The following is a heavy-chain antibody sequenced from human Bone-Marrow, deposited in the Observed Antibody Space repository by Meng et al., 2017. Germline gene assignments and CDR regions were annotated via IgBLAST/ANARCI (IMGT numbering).Heavy chain of an antibody. CDR3: ARGPTTMAHDFDY. D-gene: IGHD4-11*01. CDR1: GGSFSDSY. Sequence: QVRLRQWGAGLWKPSETLSFTFFVSGGSFSDSYWGWIRQPPGKGLEWIGEINHSGSTNYNPSLESRATISVDTSQNNLSLKLSSVTAADSAVYYCARGPTTMAHDFDYWGQGTLVTVSS. J-gene: IGHJ4*02. V-gene: IGHV4-34*01. CDR2: INHSGST.